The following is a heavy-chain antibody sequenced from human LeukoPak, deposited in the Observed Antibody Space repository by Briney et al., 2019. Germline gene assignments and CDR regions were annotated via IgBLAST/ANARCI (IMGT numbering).Heavy chain of an antibody. Sequence: SETLSLTCTVSGGTISSSSYYWGWIRQPPGKGLEWIGTIYYSGTTYYNPSLKSRITISVDTSNNQFSLKLSSVTAADTAVYYCARHDYYGSVNWFDPWGQGTLVTVSS. V-gene: IGHV4-39*01. CDR1: GGTISSSSYY. CDR3: ARHDYYGSVNWFDP. D-gene: IGHD3-10*01. CDR2: IYYSGTT. J-gene: IGHJ5*02.